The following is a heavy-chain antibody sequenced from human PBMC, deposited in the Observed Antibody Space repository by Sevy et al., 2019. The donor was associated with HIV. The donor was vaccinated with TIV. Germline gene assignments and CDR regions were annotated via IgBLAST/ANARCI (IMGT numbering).Heavy chain of an antibody. J-gene: IGHJ5*02. Sequence: SETLSLTCAVYGGSFSGYYWSWIRQPPGKGLEWIGEINHSGSTNYNPSLKSRVTISVDTSKNQFSLKLSSVTAADTAVYYCAGLRLGEGFDPWGQGTLVTVSS. CDR3: AGLRLGEGFDP. V-gene: IGHV4-34*01. CDR1: GGSFSGYY. D-gene: IGHD3-16*01. CDR2: INHSGST.